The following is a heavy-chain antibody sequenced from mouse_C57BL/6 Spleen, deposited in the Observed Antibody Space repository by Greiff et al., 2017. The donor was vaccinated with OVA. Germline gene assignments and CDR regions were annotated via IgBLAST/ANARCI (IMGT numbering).Heavy chain of an antibody. CDR2: ISSGGSYT. J-gene: IGHJ1*03. D-gene: IGHD1-1*01. CDR3: ARQGYYYGGSNWYFDV. Sequence: EVKLMESGGDLVKPGGSLKLSCAASGFTFSSYGMSWVRQTPDKRLEWVATISSGGSYTYFPDSVKGPFTISRDKAKNNLYVQSSSQKSDDTARYYCARQGYYYGGSNWYFDVWGTGTTVTVSS. CDR1: GFTFSSYG. V-gene: IGHV5-6*01.